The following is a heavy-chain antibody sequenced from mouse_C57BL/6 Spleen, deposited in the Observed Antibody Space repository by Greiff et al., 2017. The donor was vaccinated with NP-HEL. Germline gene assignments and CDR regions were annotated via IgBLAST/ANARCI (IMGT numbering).Heavy chain of an antibody. Sequence: DVKLVESEGGLVQPGSSMKLSCTASGFTFSDYYMAWVRQVPEKGLEWVANINYDGSSTYYLDSLKSRFIISRDNAKNILYLQMSSLKSEDTATYYCARDTDGYYPSWYFDVWGTGTTVTVSS. CDR1: GFTFSDYY. D-gene: IGHD2-3*01. CDR3: ARDTDGYYPSWYFDV. V-gene: IGHV5-16*01. J-gene: IGHJ1*03. CDR2: INYDGSST.